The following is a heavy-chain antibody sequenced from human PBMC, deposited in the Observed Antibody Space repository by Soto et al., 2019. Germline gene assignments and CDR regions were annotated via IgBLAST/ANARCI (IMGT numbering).Heavy chain of an antibody. D-gene: IGHD6-13*01. CDR2: IIPLFGTT. CDR3: ATARGTSWYDRFDP. CDR1: GGNFRDHG. J-gene: IGHJ5*02. Sequence: QVQLEQSGAELKKPGSSVKDPCKASGGNFRDHGLRWVRQAPGQGLKWMGGIIPLFGTTNYAHKFKGRVTITADESTSAVYMELTSLTFEDTAIYYCATARGTSWYDRFDPWGEGTLGIVSS. V-gene: IGHV1-69*12.